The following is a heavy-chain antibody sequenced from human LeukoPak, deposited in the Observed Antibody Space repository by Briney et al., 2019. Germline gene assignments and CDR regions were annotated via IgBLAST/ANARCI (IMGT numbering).Heavy chain of an antibody. CDR3: ARRTGMTLPGWLRVVDL. CDR1: GYTFTSYD. CDR2: MNPNSGNT. D-gene: IGHD6-19*01. J-gene: IGHJ5*02. V-gene: IGHV1-8*03. Sequence: ASVKVSCKASGYTFTSYDINWVRQATGQGLEWMGWMNPNSGNTGYAQKFQGRVTITRNTSISTAYMELSSLRSEDTAVYYCARRTGMTLPGWLRVVDLWGQGTLVTVSS.